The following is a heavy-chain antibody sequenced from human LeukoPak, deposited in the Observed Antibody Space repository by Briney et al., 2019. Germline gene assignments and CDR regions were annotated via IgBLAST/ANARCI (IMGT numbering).Heavy chain of an antibody. CDR1: GFTFSSYA. J-gene: IGHJ6*02. CDR2: ILYDGSNT. D-gene: IGHD1-26*01. Sequence: GGSLRLSCAASGFTFSSYAMHWVRQAPGKGREWVAVILYDGSNTYYADSVKGRFTISRDNSKNSLYLQMNSLRAEDTAVYYCARVWEPLACYYGMDVWGQGTTVTVSS. CDR3: ARVWEPLACYYGMDV. V-gene: IGHV3-30*04.